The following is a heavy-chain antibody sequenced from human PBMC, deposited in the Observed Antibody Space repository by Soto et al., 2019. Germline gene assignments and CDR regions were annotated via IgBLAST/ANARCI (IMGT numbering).Heavy chain of an antibody. Sequence: PGGSLRLSCAASGSTFSSYAMHWVRQAPGKGLEWVAVISYDGSNKYYADSVKGRFTISRDNSKNTRYLQMNSLRAEDTAVYYCARVEQGGQLLYLTLHYYFSYGMDVWGQGTTVTVSS. CDR1: GSTFSSYA. CDR3: ARVEQGGQLLYLTLHYYFSYGMDV. D-gene: IGHD2-2*02. V-gene: IGHV3-30-3*01. J-gene: IGHJ6*02. CDR2: ISYDGSNK.